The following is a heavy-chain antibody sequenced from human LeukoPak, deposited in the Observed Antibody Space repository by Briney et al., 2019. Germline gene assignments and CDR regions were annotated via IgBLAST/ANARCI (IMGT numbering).Heavy chain of an antibody. D-gene: IGHD6-19*01. CDR2: ISSSSYYI. CDR1: GFTFSSYS. V-gene: IGHV3-21*01. Sequence: GGSLRLSCAASGFTFSSYSMNWVRQAPGKGLEWVSSISSSSYYIYYAGSVKGRFTISRDNAKNSLYLQMNSLRAEDTAVYYCARDADSSGSDYFDYWGQGTLVTVSS. CDR3: ARDADSSGSDYFDY. J-gene: IGHJ4*02.